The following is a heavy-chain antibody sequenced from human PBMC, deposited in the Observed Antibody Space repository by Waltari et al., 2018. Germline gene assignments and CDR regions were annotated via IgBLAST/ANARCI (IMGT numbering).Heavy chain of an antibody. CDR2: IYTSGST. CDR3: ARVGGSYSVYYYGMDV. J-gene: IGHJ6*02. Sequence: QVQLQESGPGLVQPSQTLSLTCTVSGGSISSGSYYWSWIRQPAGKGLEWIGYIYTSGSTNYNPSLKSRVTISVDTSKNQFSLKLSSVTAADTAVYYCARVGGSYSVYYYGMDVWGQGTTVTVSS. D-gene: IGHD1-26*01. CDR1: GGSISSGSYY. V-gene: IGHV4-61*09.